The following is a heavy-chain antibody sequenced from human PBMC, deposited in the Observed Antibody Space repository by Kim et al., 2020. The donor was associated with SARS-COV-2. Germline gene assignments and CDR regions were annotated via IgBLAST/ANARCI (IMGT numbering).Heavy chain of an antibody. Sequence: SETLSLTCTVSGGSISSGGFYWSRIRQHLGKGLEWIGNIYYSGSTYYNPSLKGRVTISVDTPKNQFSLKLSSVTAANTAVYYRASELEGSVDSWGQGTL. CDR2: IYYSGST. CDR1: GGSISSGGFY. V-gene: IGHV4-31*03. J-gene: IGHJ5*01. D-gene: IGHD1-1*01. CDR3: ASELEGSVDS.